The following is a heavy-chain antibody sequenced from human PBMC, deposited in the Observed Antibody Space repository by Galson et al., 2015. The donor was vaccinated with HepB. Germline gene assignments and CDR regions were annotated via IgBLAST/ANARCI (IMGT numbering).Heavy chain of an antibody. V-gene: IGHV1-58*02. Sequence: SVKVSCKASGFTFTSSAMQWVRQARGQRLEWIGWIVVGSGNTNYAQKFQERVTITRDMSTSTAYMELSSLRSEDTAVYYCAAFPLRQQLAFDYWGQGTLVTVSP. CDR3: AAFPLRQQLAFDY. D-gene: IGHD6-13*01. CDR2: IVVGSGNT. J-gene: IGHJ4*02. CDR1: GFTFTSSA.